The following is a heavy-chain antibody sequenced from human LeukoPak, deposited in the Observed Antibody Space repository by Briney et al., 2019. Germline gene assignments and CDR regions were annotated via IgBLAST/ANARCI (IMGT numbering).Heavy chain of an antibody. CDR2: INYSGST. CDR3: ASLAVAGEVFDY. D-gene: IGHD6-19*01. Sequence: SETLSLTCTVSGDSMNNYYWSWIRQPPGKGLEWIGNINYSGSTNSNPSLKSRATISVDTSKNQFSLKLSSVTAADTAVYYCASLAVAGEVFDYWGQGTLVTVSS. J-gene: IGHJ4*02. V-gene: IGHV4-59*01. CDR1: GDSMNNYY.